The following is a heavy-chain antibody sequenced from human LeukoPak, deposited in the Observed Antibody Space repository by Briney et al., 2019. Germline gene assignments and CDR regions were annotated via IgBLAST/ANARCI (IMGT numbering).Heavy chain of an antibody. CDR2: MNSDGSST. D-gene: IGHD5-24*01. J-gene: IGHJ4*02. V-gene: IGHV3-74*01. CDR1: GYTFSSYW. Sequence: LSGGSLRLSRAASGYTFSSYWMHWVRQAPGKGLVWVSRMNSDGSSTTYADSVKGRFTISRDNAKNTLYLQMNSLRAEDTAVYYCAREFIVGMAADYWGQGTLVTVSS. CDR3: AREFIVGMAADY.